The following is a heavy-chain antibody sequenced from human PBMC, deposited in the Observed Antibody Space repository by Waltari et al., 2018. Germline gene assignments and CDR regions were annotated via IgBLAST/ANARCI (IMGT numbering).Heavy chain of an antibody. CDR1: GYSISSGYY. V-gene: IGHV4-38-2*01. D-gene: IGHD3-16*02. J-gene: IGHJ5*02. Sequence: QVQLQESGPGLVKPSETLSLTCAVSGYSISSGYYWGWIRQPPGKGLEWIGSIYHSGSTYYNPSLKSRVTISVDTSKNQFSLKLSSVTAADTAVYYCARLTFVGVIVIPTGWFDPWGQGTLVTVSS. CDR3: ARLTFVGVIVIPTGWFDP. CDR2: IYHSGST.